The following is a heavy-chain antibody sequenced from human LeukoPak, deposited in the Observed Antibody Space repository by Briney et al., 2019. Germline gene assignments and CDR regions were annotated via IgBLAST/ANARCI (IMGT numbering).Heavy chain of an antibody. D-gene: IGHD3-10*01. CDR3: VRGARGVLDAFDI. CDR1: GFIFSSYA. V-gene: IGHV3-23*01. CDR2: ISGSGGST. J-gene: IGHJ3*02. Sequence: GGSLRLSCAASGFIFSSYAMSWVRQAPGQGLEWVSAISGSGGSTYYADSVKGRFTISRDNAKNALYLQMNSLRAEETAVYYCVRGARGVLDAFDIWGQATMVTVSS.